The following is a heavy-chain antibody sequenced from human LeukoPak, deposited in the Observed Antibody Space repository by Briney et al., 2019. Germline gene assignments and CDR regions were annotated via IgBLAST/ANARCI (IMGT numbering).Heavy chain of an antibody. Sequence: GGSLRLSCAASGFTFSSYAMSWVRQAPGKRLEWVSAISGSGGSTYYADSVKGRFTISRDNSKNTLYLQMNSLRAEDTAVYYCAKPYYDFWSGYDYWGQGTLVTVSS. CDR2: ISGSGGST. J-gene: IGHJ4*02. V-gene: IGHV3-23*01. CDR1: GFTFSSYA. CDR3: AKPYYDFWSGYDY. D-gene: IGHD3-3*01.